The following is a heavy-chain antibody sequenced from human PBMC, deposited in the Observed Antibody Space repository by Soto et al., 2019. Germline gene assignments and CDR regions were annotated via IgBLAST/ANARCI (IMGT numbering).Heavy chain of an antibody. J-gene: IGHJ5*02. CDR1: GYTFTSYA. D-gene: IGHD3-3*01. V-gene: IGHV1-3*01. CDR3: ARGGPYDFWYENWFDP. CDR2: INAGNGNT. Sequence: ASVKVSCKASGYTFTSYAMHWVRQAPGQRLEWMGWINAGNGNTKYSQKFQGRVTITRDTSASTAYMELSSLRSEDTAVYYCARGGPYDFWYENWFDPWGQGTLVTVAS.